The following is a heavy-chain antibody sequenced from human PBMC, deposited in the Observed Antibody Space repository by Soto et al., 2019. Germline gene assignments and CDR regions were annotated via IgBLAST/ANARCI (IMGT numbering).Heavy chain of an antibody. V-gene: IGHV3-48*01. CDR2: ISSSSSTI. D-gene: IGHD2-2*01. Sequence: EVQLVESGGGLVQPGGSLRLSCAASGFTFSSYSMNWVRQAPGKGLEWVSYISSSSSTIYCADSVKGRFTISRDNAKNSLYLQMNSLRAEDTAVYYCAREGLGYCSSTSCNPYYYYGMDVWGQGTTVTVSS. CDR3: AREGLGYCSSTSCNPYYYYGMDV. CDR1: GFTFSSYS. J-gene: IGHJ6*02.